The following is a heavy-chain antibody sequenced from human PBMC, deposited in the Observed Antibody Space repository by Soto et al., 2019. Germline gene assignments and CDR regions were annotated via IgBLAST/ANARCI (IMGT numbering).Heavy chain of an antibody. Sequence: QVQLVQSGAEMKKPGSSVKVSCQSSGGTFNTYPRNGVRRAPGEGPEWRGDTSPMFGAANYAPKFQGRVTITADESTGTSYMQLSSLTSEDTALYFCAREVQVHTPAFVYWGQGTLVTVSS. V-gene: IGHV1-69*19. D-gene: IGHD3-10*01. CDR1: GGTFNTYP. CDR2: TSPMFGAA. J-gene: IGHJ4*02. CDR3: AREVQVHTPAFVY.